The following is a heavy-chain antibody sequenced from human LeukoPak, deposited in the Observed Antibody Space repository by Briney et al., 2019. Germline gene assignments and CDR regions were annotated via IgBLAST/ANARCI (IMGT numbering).Heavy chain of an antibody. D-gene: IGHD6-13*01. CDR2: INSDGSST. V-gene: IGHV3-74*01. CDR1: GFTFSSYW. Sequence: GSLRLSCAASGFTFSSYWMHWVRQAPGKGLVWVSRINSDGSSTSYADSVKGRFTISRDNAKNTLYLQMYSLRAEDTAVYYCARVGLAAAGYYYGMDVWGQGTTVTVSS. CDR3: ARVGLAAAGYYYGMDV. J-gene: IGHJ6*02.